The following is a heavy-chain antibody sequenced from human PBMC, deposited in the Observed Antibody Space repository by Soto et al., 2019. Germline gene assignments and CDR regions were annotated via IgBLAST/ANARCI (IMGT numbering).Heavy chain of an antibody. Sequence: EVQLVESGRGLVEPGRSLRLSCTASGFIFDDYAMHWVRQAPGKGLEWVSGISWNSGNKDYADSVKGRFTISRDNAKNSLFLQMNSLRAEDTALYFCAKDICTGGSCYSSYYYYMDVWGEGTTVIVSS. CDR3: AKDICTGGSCYSSYYYYMDV. J-gene: IGHJ6*03. D-gene: IGHD2-15*01. CDR2: ISWNSGNK. CDR1: GFIFDDYA. V-gene: IGHV3-9*01.